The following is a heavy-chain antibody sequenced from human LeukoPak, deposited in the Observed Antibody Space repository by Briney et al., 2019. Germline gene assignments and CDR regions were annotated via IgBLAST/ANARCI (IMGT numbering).Heavy chain of an antibody. CDR2: IYYSGST. Sequence: SETLSLTCTVSGGSISSYYWSWIRQPPGKGLEWIGYIYYSGSTNYNPSLKSRVTISVDMSKNQFSLKLSSVTAADTAVYYCARDGPTVGTFDYWGQGTLVTVSS. V-gene: IGHV4-59*01. CDR3: ARDGPTVGTFDY. J-gene: IGHJ4*02. CDR1: GGSISSYY. D-gene: IGHD4-11*01.